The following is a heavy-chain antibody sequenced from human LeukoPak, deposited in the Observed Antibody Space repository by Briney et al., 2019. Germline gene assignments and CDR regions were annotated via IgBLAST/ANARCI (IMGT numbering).Heavy chain of an antibody. CDR2: IYSSGTT. D-gene: IGHD6-13*01. J-gene: IGHJ4*02. V-gene: IGHV4-39*01. CDR3: ARLKAAAGTSY. Sequence: SETLSLTCSDSGGSISSNSYYWGWIRQPPGKGLEWIGSIYSSGTTYYNPSLESRVTISEDTSKNQLSLNLRSVTAADTAVYYCARLKAAAGTSYWGQGTLVTVSS. CDR1: GGSISSNSYY.